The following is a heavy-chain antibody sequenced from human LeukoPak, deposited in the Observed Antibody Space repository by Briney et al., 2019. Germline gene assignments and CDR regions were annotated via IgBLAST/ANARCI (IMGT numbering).Heavy chain of an antibody. CDR1: GFTVSSNY. D-gene: IGHD6-19*01. CDR3: ARDSVYYYYGMDV. CDR2: IHSGGST. J-gene: IGHJ6*02. Sequence: GGSLRLSCAASGFTVSSNYMSWVRQAPGKGLEWVSVIHSGGSTYYADSVKGRFTISRDNSKNTLYLQMNSLRAEDTAVYYCARDSVYYYYGMDVWGQGTTVTVSS. V-gene: IGHV3-53*01.